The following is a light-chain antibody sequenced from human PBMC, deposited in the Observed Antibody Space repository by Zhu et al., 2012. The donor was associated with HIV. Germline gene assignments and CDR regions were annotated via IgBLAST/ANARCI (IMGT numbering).Light chain of an antibody. J-gene: IGKJ1*01. CDR2: GTS. Sequence: EIVLTQSPATLSLSPGERATLSCRASQSVSSYLAWYQQKPGQAPRLLIYGTSTRATGIPPRFSASGSGTDFTLTINSMQSEDYAVYYCQHYNNWPVTFGQGTKVEIK. CDR3: QHYNNWPVT. CDR1: QSVSSY. V-gene: IGKV3-15*01.